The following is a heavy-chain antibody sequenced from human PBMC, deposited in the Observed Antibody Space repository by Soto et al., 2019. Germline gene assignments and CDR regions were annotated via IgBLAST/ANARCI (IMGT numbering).Heavy chain of an antibody. CDR3: ARDPYSSSWFNSDY. V-gene: IGHV3-48*02. D-gene: IGHD6-13*01. Sequence: EVQLVESGGGLVQPGGSLRLSCAASGFTFSSYSMNWVRKAPGKGLEWVSYISSSSSTMYYADSVKGRFTISRDNAKNSLYLQMNSLRDEDTAVYYCARDPYSSSWFNSDYWGQGTLVTVSS. CDR2: ISSSSSTM. J-gene: IGHJ4*02. CDR1: GFTFSSYS.